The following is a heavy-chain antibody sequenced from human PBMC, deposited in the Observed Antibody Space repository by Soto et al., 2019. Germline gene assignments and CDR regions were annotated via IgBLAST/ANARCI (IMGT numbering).Heavy chain of an antibody. CDR3: ARGITMVRGVIMTYYYYYGMDV. J-gene: IGHJ6*02. CDR2: INPNSGGT. V-gene: IGHV1-2*02. D-gene: IGHD3-10*01. Sequence: ASVKVSCKASGYTFTGYYMHWVRQAPGQGLEWMGWINPNSGGTNYAQKFQGRVTMTRDTSISTAYMELSRLRSDDTAVCYCARGITMVRGVIMTYYYYYGMDVWGQGTTVTVSS. CDR1: GYTFTGYY.